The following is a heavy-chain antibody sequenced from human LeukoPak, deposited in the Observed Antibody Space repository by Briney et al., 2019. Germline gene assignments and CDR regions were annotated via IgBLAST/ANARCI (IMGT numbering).Heavy chain of an antibody. CDR3: ARRAGAYSHPYDY. D-gene: IGHD4/OR15-4a*01. V-gene: IGHV3-53*01. J-gene: IGHJ4*02. Sequence: GGSLRLSCTVSGFTVSSNSMSWVRQAPGKGLEWVSFIYRDNTHYPDSVKGRFTISRDNSKNTLYLQMNSLRAEDTAVYYCARRAGAYSHPYDYWGQGTLVTVSS. CDR2: IYRDNT. CDR1: GFTVSSNS.